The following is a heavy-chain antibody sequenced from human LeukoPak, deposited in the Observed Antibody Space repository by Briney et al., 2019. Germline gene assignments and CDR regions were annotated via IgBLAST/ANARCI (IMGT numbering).Heavy chain of an antibody. V-gene: IGHV4-34*01. CDR2: INHSGST. CDR3: ARGPPGSGSSNDAFDI. CDR1: GGSFSGYY. J-gene: IGHJ3*02. D-gene: IGHD3-10*01. Sequence: SETLSLTCAVYGGSFSGYYWSWIRQPPGKGLEWIGEINHSGSTNYNPSLKSRVTISVDTSKNQFSLKLSSATAADTAVHYCARGPPGSGSSNDAFDIWGQGTMVTVSS.